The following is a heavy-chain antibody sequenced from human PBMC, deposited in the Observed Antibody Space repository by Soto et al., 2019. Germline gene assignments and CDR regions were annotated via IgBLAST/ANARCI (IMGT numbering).Heavy chain of an antibody. J-gene: IGHJ4*02. CDR2: IIPIFGTA. Sequence: SVKVSCKASGGTFSSYAIRWVRQAPGQGLEWMGGIIPIFGTANYAQKFQGRVTITADESTSTAYMELSSLRSEDTAVYYCARHYDSSGYYGYFDYWGQGTLVTVYS. CDR1: GGTFSSYA. D-gene: IGHD3-22*01. CDR3: ARHYDSSGYYGYFDY. V-gene: IGHV1-69*13.